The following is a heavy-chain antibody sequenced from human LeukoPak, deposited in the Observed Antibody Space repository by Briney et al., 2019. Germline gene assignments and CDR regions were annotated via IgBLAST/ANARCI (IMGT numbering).Heavy chain of an antibody. CDR2: IYYSGST. D-gene: IGHD3-10*01. V-gene: IGHV4-31*03. CDR3: ARDARFGELVDY. Sequence: SETLSLTCTVSGGSISSGGYYWSWIRQHPGKGLEWIGYIYYSGSTYYNPSLKSRVTISVDTSKNQFSLKLSSVTAADTAMYYCARDARFGELVDYWGRGTLVTVSS. CDR1: GGSISSGGYY. J-gene: IGHJ4*02.